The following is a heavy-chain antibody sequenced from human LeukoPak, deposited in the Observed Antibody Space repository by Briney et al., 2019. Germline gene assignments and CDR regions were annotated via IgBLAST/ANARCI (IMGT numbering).Heavy chain of an antibody. CDR2: IHSSGST. D-gene: IGHD2-15*01. Sequence: PSETLSLTCTVSGGFISNYYWSWIRQPAGKEPEWIGRIHSSGSTLYNPSLKSRVTVSVDTSKNQFSLRLTSATAADTAVYYCARGATHGGTYFDSWGQGTLVTVSS. V-gene: IGHV4-4*07. CDR3: ARGATHGGTYFDS. J-gene: IGHJ4*02. CDR1: GGFISNYY.